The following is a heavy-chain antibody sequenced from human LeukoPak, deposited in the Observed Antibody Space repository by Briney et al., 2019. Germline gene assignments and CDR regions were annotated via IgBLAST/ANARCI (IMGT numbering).Heavy chain of an antibody. CDR3: AKAPDHRAPNVYFDP. V-gene: IGHV3-23*01. CDR1: GLPFSSYA. J-gene: IGHJ5*02. CDR2: ISGSGGST. D-gene: IGHD5/OR15-5a*01. Sequence: GGSLRLSCAVSGLPFSSYAMSWVRQAPGKGLEWVSGISGSGGSTVYAESVQGRFIISRDNSKNMLFLQMNSLRAEDTAVYYCAKAPDHRAPNVYFDPWGQGTLVTVSS.